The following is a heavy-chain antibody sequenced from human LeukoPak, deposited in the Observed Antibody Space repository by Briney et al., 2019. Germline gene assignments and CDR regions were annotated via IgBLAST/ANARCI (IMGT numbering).Heavy chain of an antibody. CDR2: MNPNSGNT. V-gene: IGHV1-8*01. Sequence: ASVKVSCKASGYTFTSYDINWVRQATGQGLEWMGWMNPNSGNTGYAQKFQGRVTMTRNTSISTAYMELSSLRSEDTAVYYCARGPPGGYYYHYGMDVWGQGTTVTVSS. CDR1: GYTFTSYD. J-gene: IGHJ6*02. CDR3: ARGPPGGYYYHYGMDV. D-gene: IGHD4-23*01.